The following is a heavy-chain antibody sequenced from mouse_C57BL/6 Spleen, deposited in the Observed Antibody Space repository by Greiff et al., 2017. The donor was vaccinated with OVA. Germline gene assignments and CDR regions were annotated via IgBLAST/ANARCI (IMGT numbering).Heavy chain of an antibody. CDR2: ISDGGSYT. V-gene: IGHV5-4*03. CDR3: ARGAWDYAMDY. Sequence: EVKLVESGGGLVKPGGSLKLSCAASGFTFSSYAMSWVRQTPEKRLEWVATISDGGSYTYYPDNVKGRFTISRDNAKNNLYLQMSHLKSEDTAMYYCARGAWDYAMDYWGQGTSVTVSS. J-gene: IGHJ4*01. D-gene: IGHD4-1*01. CDR1: GFTFSSYA.